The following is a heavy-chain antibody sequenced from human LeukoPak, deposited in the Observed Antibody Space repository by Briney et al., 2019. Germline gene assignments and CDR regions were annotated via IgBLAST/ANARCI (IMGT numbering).Heavy chain of an antibody. J-gene: IGHJ2*01. CDR2: ISGSGGDT. D-gene: IGHD3-10*01. CDR3: AKVGGSGGTWDWYFDL. Sequence: GGSLRLSCAASGFTFSSSAMSWVRQAPGKGLEWVSSISGSGGDTYYTDSVKGRFTISRDNSKNTLYLRMNSLRAEDTAVYYCAKVGGSGGTWDWYFDLWGRGTLVTVSS. CDR1: GFTFSSSA. V-gene: IGHV3-23*01.